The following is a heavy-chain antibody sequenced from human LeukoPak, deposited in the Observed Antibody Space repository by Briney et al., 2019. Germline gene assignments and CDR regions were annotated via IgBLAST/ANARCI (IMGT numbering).Heavy chain of an antibody. Sequence: GRSLRLSCAASGFTFSSYGMHWVRQAPGKGLEWVAVIWYDGSNKYYADSVKGRFTISRDNSKNTLYLQMNSLRAEDTAVYYCARDEVACSSPNCYFVYWGQGTRVTVSS. CDR3: ARDEVACSSPNCYFVY. CDR1: GFTFSSYG. V-gene: IGHV3-33*01. J-gene: IGHJ4*02. D-gene: IGHD2-2*01. CDR2: IWYDGSNK.